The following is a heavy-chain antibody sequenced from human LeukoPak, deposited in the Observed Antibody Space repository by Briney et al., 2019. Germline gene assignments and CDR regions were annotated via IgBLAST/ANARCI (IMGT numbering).Heavy chain of an antibody. CDR3: ASLPYNWGPTGFDP. Sequence: SVKVSCKASGGTFSSYAISWVRQAPGQGLEWMGGIIPIFGTANYAQKFQGRVTITADESTSTAYMELSSLRSEDTAVYYCASLPYNWGPTGFDPWGQGTLVTVSS. J-gene: IGHJ5*02. CDR1: GGTFSSYA. D-gene: IGHD1-20*01. V-gene: IGHV1-69*13. CDR2: IIPIFGTA.